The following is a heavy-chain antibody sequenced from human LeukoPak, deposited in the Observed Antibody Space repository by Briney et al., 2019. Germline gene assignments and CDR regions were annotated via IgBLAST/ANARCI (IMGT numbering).Heavy chain of an antibody. CDR2: IKHDGSEK. CDR3: ARESLVRSDDY. CDR1: GFTFSSYW. Sequence: VGSLRLSCAAPGFTFSSYWMSWVRQAPGKGLWRVANIKHDGSEKYYVDSVNGRFTISRDNAKNSLYLQMNSLRAEDTAVYYCARESLVRSDDYWGQGTLVTVYS. D-gene: IGHD6-13*01. V-gene: IGHV3-7*01. J-gene: IGHJ4*02.